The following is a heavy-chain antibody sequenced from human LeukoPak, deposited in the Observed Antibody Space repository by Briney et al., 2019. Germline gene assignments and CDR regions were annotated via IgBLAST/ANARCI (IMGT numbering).Heavy chain of an antibody. V-gene: IGHV4-59*01. Sequence: SETLSLTCTVSGGSISSYYWSWIRLPPGKGLEGIGYIYYNGSTNYNPSLKSRVTISVDTSKNQFSLKLSSVTAADTAVYYCARDPAHYYYDSSGYAFDIWGQGTMVTVSS. CDR1: GGSISSYY. J-gene: IGHJ3*02. D-gene: IGHD3-22*01. CDR2: IYYNGST. CDR3: ARDPAHYYYDSSGYAFDI.